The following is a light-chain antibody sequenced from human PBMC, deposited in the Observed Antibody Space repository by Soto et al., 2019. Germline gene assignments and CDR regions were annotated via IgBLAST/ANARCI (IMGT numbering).Light chain of an antibody. V-gene: IGLV4-69*01. J-gene: IGLJ2*01. CDR2: VTSDGSH. CDR1: SGHSRYA. Sequence: QLVLTQLPSASASLGASVKLTCTLSSGHSRYAIAWHQQQPEKGPRYLMKVTSDGSHIKGDGIPDRFSGSSSGAERYLTISSRQSEDEADYYCQTWGTGLLVFGGGTKLTVL. CDR3: QTWGTGLLV.